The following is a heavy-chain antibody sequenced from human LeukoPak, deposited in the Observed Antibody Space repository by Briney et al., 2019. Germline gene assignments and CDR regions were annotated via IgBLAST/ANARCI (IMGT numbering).Heavy chain of an antibody. V-gene: IGHV4-39*01. CDR1: GGSISSSAYY. CDR3: ARPYYYDSSGYSY. D-gene: IGHD3-22*01. Sequence: SETLSLICTVSGGSISSSAYYWGWIRQPPGKGLEWIGSIYYSGSSYYNPSLKSRVTISVDTSKNQFSLKLSSVTAADTAVYYCARPYYYDSSGYSYWGQGTLVTVSS. CDR2: IYYSGSS. J-gene: IGHJ4*02.